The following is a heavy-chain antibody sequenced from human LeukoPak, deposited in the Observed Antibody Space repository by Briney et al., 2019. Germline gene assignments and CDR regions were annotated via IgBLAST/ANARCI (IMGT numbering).Heavy chain of an antibody. CDR1: GYTFTSYG. CDR3: ARDHSGSYPPDAFDI. V-gene: IGHV1-18*01. D-gene: IGHD1-26*01. CDR2: VSAYNGNT. Sequence: ASVKVSCKASGYTFTSYGISWVRQAPGQGLEWMGWVSAYNGNTNYAQKLQGRVTMTTDTSTSTAYMELRSLRSDDTAVYYCARDHSGSYPPDAFDIWGQGTMVTVSS. J-gene: IGHJ3*02.